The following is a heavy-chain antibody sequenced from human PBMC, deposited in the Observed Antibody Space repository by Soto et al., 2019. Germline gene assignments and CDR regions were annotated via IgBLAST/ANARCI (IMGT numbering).Heavy chain of an antibody. D-gene: IGHD3-9*01. CDR3: ARDSQYYDILTGQTEDAFDI. CDR1: GGTFSSYA. CDR2: IIPIFGTA. J-gene: IGHJ3*02. V-gene: IGHV1-69*13. Sequence: ASVKVSCKASGGTFSSYAISWVRQAPGQGLEWMGGIIPIFGTANYAQKFQGRVTITADESTSTAYMELSSLRSEDTAVYYCARDSQYYDILTGQTEDAFDIWGQGTMVTVSS.